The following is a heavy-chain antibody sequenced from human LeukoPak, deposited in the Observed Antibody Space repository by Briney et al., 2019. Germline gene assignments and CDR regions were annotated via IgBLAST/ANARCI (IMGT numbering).Heavy chain of an antibody. Sequence: KSSETLSLTCTVSGGSISSSSYYWGWIRQPPGKGLEWIGSIYYSGSTYYNPSLKSRVTISVDTSKNQFSLKLSSVTAADTAVYYCARQKWAYYYGSGSHNWFDPWGQGTLVTVSS. CDR2: IYYSGST. CDR1: GGSISSSSYY. V-gene: IGHV4-39*01. CDR3: ARQKWAYYYGSGSHNWFDP. D-gene: IGHD3-10*01. J-gene: IGHJ5*02.